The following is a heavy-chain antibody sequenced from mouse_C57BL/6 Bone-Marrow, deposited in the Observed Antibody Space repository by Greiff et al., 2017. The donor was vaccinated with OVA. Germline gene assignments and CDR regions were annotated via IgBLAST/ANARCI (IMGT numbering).Heavy chain of an antibody. J-gene: IGHJ4*01. D-gene: IGHD1-1*01. Sequence: EVHLVESGGGLVQPGGSLKLSCAASGFTFSDYYMYWVRQTPEKRLEWVAYISNGGGSTYYPDTVKGRFTISRDNAKNTLYLQMSRLKSEDTAMYYCARSLGSSYDYYAMDDWGQGTSVTVSS. CDR3: ARSLGSSYDYYAMDD. CDR1: GFTFSDYY. CDR2: ISNGGGST. V-gene: IGHV5-12*01.